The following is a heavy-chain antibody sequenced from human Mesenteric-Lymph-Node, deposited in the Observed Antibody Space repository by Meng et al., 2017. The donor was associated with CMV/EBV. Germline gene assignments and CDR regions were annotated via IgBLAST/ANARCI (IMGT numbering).Heavy chain of an antibody. CDR2: INHSGST. CDR1: SVSGYY. J-gene: IGHJ4*02. Sequence: SVSGYYWSWIRQPPGKGLEWIGEINHSGSTNYNPSLKSRVTISVDTSKNQFSLKLSSVTAADTAVYYCARGPKYCSSTSCVSYYFDYWGQGTLVTVSS. CDR3: ARGPKYCSSTSCVSYYFDY. V-gene: IGHV4-34*01. D-gene: IGHD2-2*01.